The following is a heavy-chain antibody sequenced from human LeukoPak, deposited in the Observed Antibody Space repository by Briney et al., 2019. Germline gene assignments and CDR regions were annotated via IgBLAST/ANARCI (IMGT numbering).Heavy chain of an antibody. CDR2: ISGSGGST. CDR1: GFTFSSYA. CDR3: ARDTIAAFDI. D-gene: IGHD3-9*01. J-gene: IGHJ3*02. Sequence: GGSLRLSCAASGFTFSSYAMSWVRQAPGKGLEWVSAISGSGGSTYYADSVKGRFTISRDNAKNSLYLQMNSLRAEDTAVYYCARDTIAAFDIWGQGTMVTVSS. V-gene: IGHV3-23*01.